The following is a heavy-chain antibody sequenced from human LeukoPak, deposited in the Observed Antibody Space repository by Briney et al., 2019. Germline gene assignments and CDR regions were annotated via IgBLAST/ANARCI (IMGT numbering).Heavy chain of an antibody. CDR3: ATAASSGWYVYDY. CDR2: VDPEDGET. D-gene: IGHD6-19*01. J-gene: IGHJ4*02. CDR1: GYTFTDYY. Sequence: ASVKVSCKVFGYTFTDYYMHWVQQAPGKGLEWMGLVDPEDGETIYAEKFQGRVTITADTSTDTAYMELSSLRSEDTAVYYCATAASSGWYVYDYWGQGTLVTVSS. V-gene: IGHV1-69-2*01.